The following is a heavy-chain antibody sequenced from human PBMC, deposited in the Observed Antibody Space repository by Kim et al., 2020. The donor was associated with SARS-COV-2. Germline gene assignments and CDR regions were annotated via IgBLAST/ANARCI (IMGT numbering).Heavy chain of an antibody. V-gene: IGHV4-39*02. CDR3: ARDNWNQHNWFDP. CDR2: IYYSGST. D-gene: IGHD1-20*01. J-gene: IGHJ5*02. CDR1: GGSISSSSYY. Sequence: SETLSLTCTVSGGSISSSSYYWGWIRQPPGKGLEWIGSIYYSGSTYYNPSLKSRVTISVDTSKNQFSLKLSSVTAADTAVYYCARDNWNQHNWFDPWGQGTLVTVSS.